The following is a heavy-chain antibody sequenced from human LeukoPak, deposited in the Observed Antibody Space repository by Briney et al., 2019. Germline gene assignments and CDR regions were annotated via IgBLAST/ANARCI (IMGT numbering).Heavy chain of an antibody. CDR1: GFTFDDYG. CDR2: ISSTSTDI. J-gene: IGHJ4*02. CDR3: ARRGPYFDY. D-gene: IGHD3-10*01. Sequence: GGSLRLSCAASGFTFDDYGMSWVRQAPGKGLEWISYISSTSTDIYYVDSVKGRFTISRDNAKNSLYLQMNSLRPEDTSIYYCARRGPYFDYWGQGILVTVSS. V-gene: IGHV3-21*05.